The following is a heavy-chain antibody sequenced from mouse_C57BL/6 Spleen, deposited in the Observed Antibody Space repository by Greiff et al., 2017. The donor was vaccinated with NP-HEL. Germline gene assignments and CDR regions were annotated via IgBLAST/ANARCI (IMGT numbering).Heavy chain of an antibody. J-gene: IGHJ1*03. Sequence: EVKLMESGPGLVKPSQSLSLTCSVTGYSITSGYYWNWLRQFPGNKLEWMGYISYDGSNNYNPSLKNRISITRDTSKNQFFLKLNSVTTEDTATYYGARYRRIYGSSYWYFDVWGTGTTVTVSS. V-gene: IGHV3-6*01. CDR2: ISYDGSN. CDR3: ARYRRIYGSSYWYFDV. CDR1: GYSITSGYY. D-gene: IGHD1-1*01.